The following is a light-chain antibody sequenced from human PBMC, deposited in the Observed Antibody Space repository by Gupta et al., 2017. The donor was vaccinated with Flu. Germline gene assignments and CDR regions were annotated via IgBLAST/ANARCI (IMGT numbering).Light chain of an antibody. CDR3: SSYAGNSTWV. Sequence: SITISCTGATSDVGGYNHVSWYQQHPGKAPKVMIYEVTKRPSGVPNRFSGSKSGNTASLTVSGLQAEDEGDYYCSSYAGNSTWVFGGGTKLTVL. J-gene: IGLJ3*02. V-gene: IGLV2-8*01. CDR2: EVT. CDR1: TSDVGGYNH.